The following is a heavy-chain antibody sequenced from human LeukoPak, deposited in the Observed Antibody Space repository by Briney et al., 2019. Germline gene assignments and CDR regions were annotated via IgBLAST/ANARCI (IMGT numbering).Heavy chain of an antibody. CDR3: ARRVVMITSDAFDI. J-gene: IGHJ3*02. CDR1: GYTFTSYD. CDR2: MNPNSGYT. D-gene: IGHD3-22*01. V-gene: IGHV1-8*01. Sequence: ASVKVSCKASGYTFTSYDINWVRQATGQGLEWMGLMNPNSGYTGYAQKFQGRVTMTMNTSISTAYMELSCLRSEDTAVYYCARRVVMITSDAFDILGQGTMVTVSS.